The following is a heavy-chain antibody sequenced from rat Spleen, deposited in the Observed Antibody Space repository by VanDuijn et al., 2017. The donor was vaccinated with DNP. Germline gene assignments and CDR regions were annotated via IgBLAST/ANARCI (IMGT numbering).Heavy chain of an antibody. Sequence: EVQLVESGGDLVQPGRSLKLSCVASGFTFNHYWMTWVRQVPGKGLEWVASITSTTGTTYYPDSVKGRFTISRDNAKNALYLQMNSLRSEDTATYYCITFEGRNAWGQGTSVTVSS. D-gene: IGHD1-11*01. J-gene: IGHJ4*01. CDR1: GFTFNHYW. CDR2: ITSTTGTT. CDR3: ITFEGRNA. V-gene: IGHV5-31*01.